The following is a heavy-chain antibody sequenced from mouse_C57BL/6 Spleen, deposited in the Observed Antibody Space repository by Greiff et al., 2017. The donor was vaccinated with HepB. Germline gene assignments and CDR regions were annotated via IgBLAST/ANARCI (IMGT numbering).Heavy chain of an antibody. CDR3: ARHVYYDYDGFAY. Sequence: EVQLQQSGPELVKPGASVKISCKASGYTFTDYYMNWVKQSHGKSLEWIGDINPNNGGTSYNQKFKGKATLTVDKSSSTAYMELRSLTSEDSAVYYCARHVYYDYDGFAYWGQGTLVTVSA. CDR2: INPNNGGT. V-gene: IGHV1-26*01. D-gene: IGHD2-4*01. CDR1: GYTFTDYY. J-gene: IGHJ3*01.